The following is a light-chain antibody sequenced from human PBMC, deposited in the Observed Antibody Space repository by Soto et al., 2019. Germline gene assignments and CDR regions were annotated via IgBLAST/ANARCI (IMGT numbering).Light chain of an antibody. CDR3: QQYGGSPRT. CDR2: DAS. Sequence: EIVLTKSPGTVSLSPGERATLSCRASQSVSSSSLAWYQQKRGQAPRLLIHDASSRATGIPDRFSGSGSGTDFTLTISRLEPEDFAVYYCQQYGGSPRTFGQGTKVDIK. CDR1: QSVSSSS. V-gene: IGKV3-20*01. J-gene: IGKJ1*01.